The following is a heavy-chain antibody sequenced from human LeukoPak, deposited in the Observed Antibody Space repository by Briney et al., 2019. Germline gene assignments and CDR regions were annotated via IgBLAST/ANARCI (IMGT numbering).Heavy chain of an antibody. CDR1: GYIFNTYG. CDR2: IRGNNDNT. J-gene: IGHJ5*02. V-gene: IGHV1-18*01. CDR3: ARARSGRYQLLYRWFDP. Sequence: ASVKVSCKTSGYIFNTYGISWVRQAPGQGLEWMAWIRGNNDNTKYAQKFQGRVTLTTDTSTSTAYMELRGLRSEDTAVYYCARARSGRYQLLYRWFDPWGQGTLVTVSS. D-gene: IGHD2-2*02.